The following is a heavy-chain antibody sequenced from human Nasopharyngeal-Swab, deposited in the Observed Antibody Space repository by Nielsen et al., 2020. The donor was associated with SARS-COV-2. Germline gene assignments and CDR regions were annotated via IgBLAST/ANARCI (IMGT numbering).Heavy chain of an antibody. D-gene: IGHD3-10*01. Sequence: SETLSLTCTVSGYSISSGYYWGWIRQPPGKGLEWIGSIYHSGSTYYNPSLKSRVTISVDTSKNQFSLKLSSVTAADTAVYYCARDPPRFRELLPFDYWGQGTLVTVSS. CDR2: IYHSGST. CDR1: GYSISSGYY. V-gene: IGHV4-38-2*02. CDR3: ARDPPRFRELLPFDY. J-gene: IGHJ4*02.